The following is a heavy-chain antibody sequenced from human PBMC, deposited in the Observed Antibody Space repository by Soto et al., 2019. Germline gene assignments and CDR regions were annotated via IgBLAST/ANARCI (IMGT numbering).Heavy chain of an antibody. J-gene: IGHJ3*02. V-gene: IGHV3-30-3*01. CDR3: ARLDYSNYQDAFDI. Sequence: QVQLVESGGDVVQPGRSLRLSCAASGFTFSSYAMHWVRQAPGKGLEWVAVISYDGSNKYYADSVKGRFTISRDNSKNTLYLQMNSLRAEDTAVYYCARLDYSNYQDAFDIWGQGTMVTVSS. CDR2: ISYDGSNK. CDR1: GFTFSSYA. D-gene: IGHD4-4*01.